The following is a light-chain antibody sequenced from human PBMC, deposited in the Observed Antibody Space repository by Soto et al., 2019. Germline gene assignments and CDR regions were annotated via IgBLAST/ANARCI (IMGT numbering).Light chain of an antibody. J-gene: IGKJ4*01. V-gene: IGKV3-20*01. CDR1: QRISSNY. Sequence: VMTQSPGTLSLSPGERATLSCRLSQRISSNYLAWYQQKPGQSPRLLIYDASNRATGIPARFSGSGSGTDFTLTISRLEPEDFAVYYCQQYGSSPLTFGGGTKVDIK. CDR3: QQYGSSPLT. CDR2: DAS.